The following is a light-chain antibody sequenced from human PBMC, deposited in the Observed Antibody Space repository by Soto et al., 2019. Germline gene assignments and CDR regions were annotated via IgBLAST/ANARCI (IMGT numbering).Light chain of an antibody. J-gene: IGLJ1*01. CDR2: EVS. CDR1: SSDVGGYNY. Sequence: QSALTQPASVSGSPGQSITISCTGTSSDVGGYNYVSWYQQHPGKAPKLMIYEVSNRPLGVSNRFSGSKSGNTASLTISGLQAEDEADYYCTSYTSSSTLDVFGTGTKFTVL. CDR3: TSYTSSSTLDV. V-gene: IGLV2-14*01.